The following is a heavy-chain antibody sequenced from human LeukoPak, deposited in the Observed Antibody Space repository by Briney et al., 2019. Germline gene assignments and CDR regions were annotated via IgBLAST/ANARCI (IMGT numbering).Heavy chain of an antibody. CDR3: ANSPERAYQVLLYNFYC. CDR1: GFTFKDYG. CDR2: MQSNGITK. V-gene: IGHV3-30*02. Sequence: GGSLRLSCTASGFTFKDYGMYWVRQAPGKGLEWVAYMQSNGITKHYADSVRGRFTISRDNSKNTLYLELNNLREEDTAVYFCANSPERAYQVLLYNFYCWGQGDPVTASS. J-gene: IGHJ4*02. D-gene: IGHD2-2*01.